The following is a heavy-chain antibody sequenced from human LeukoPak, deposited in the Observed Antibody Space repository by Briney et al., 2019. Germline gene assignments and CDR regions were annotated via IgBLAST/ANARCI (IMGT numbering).Heavy chain of an antibody. CDR1: GGSISSYY. CDR2: IYTSGST. J-gene: IGHJ4*02. Sequence: SETLSLTCTVSGGSISSYYWSWIRQSAGKGLEWIGRIYTSGSTNYNPSLKSRVTMSVDTSKNQFSLKLSSVTAADTAVYYCARLPRYRSSSWHYFDYWGQGTLVTVSS. CDR3: ARLPRYRSSSWHYFDY. V-gene: IGHV4-4*07. D-gene: IGHD6-13*01.